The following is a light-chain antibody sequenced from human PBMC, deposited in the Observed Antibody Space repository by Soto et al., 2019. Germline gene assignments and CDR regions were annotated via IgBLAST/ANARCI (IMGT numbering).Light chain of an antibody. CDR2: SNI. CDR1: SSNIGGNY. V-gene: IGLV1-47*02. CDR3: ATWDDSLSRAV. Sequence: QSVLTQPPSASGTPGQRVTISCSGSSSNIGGNYVYWYQQLPGTAPKLLIYSNIHRPSGVPDRFSGSKSGTSASLAISGLRSEDEAHYYCATWDDSLSRAVFGGGTQLTSS. J-gene: IGLJ7*01.